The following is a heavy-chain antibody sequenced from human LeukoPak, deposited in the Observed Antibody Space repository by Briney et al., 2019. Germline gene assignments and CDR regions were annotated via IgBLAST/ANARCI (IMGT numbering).Heavy chain of an antibody. Sequence: GGCLRLSCTASGFTLGDYAMSWVRQAPGKGRGWVGLIRSKAYGGTTEYAASVKGRFTISRDDSKSIAYLQMNSLKTEDTAVYYCTRDDTYSSGWFNWFDPWGQGTLVTVSS. D-gene: IGHD6-19*01. CDR1: GFTLGDYA. J-gene: IGHJ5*02. CDR2: IRSKAYGGTT. V-gene: IGHV3-49*04. CDR3: TRDDTYSSGWFNWFDP.